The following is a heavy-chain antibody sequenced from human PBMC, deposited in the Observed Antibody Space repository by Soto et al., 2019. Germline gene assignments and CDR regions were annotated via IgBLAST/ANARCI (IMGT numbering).Heavy chain of an antibody. J-gene: IGHJ6*03. D-gene: IGHD6-25*01. V-gene: IGHV1-8*01. CDR3: AREAASDPSFYYHYMDV. CDR2: MNPKTGNT. CDR1: GYTFTNYN. Sequence: QEQLVQSGAEVKKPGAPGKVSCKASGYTFTNYNINWVRQATGQGREWMGWMNPKTGNTGYAGKCQGRVTITRNSSINAAFMELSGLRSEDTAVYYCAREAASDPSFYYHYMDVWGKGTTVTVSS.